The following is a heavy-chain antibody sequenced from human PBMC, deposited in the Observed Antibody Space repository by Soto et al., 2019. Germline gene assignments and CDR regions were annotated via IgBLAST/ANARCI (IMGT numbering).Heavy chain of an antibody. J-gene: IGHJ3*01. CDR2: VNPGDSET. CDR1: DYTFAAYW. CDR3: ARPDCTGGVCYQFYDF. V-gene: IGHV5-51*01. Sequence: PGESLKISCKGSDYTFAAYWIGWVRQLPGKGPEWMGIVNPGDSETRYGPSFQGQVTISADKSINTAYLRWSSLKVSDTAIYYCARPDCTGGVCYQFYDFWGQGTMVTVSS. D-gene: IGHD2-8*02.